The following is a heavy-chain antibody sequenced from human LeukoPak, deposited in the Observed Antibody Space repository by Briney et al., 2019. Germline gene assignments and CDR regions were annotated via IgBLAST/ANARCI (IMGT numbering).Heavy chain of an antibody. D-gene: IGHD6-13*01. CDR2: IYYSGST. V-gene: IGHV4-59*08. CDR3: ASDKGYSNNYFDY. J-gene: IGHJ4*02. Sequence: SETLSLTCIVSGGSISSYYWSWIRQPPGKGLEWIGYIYYSGSTNYNPSLKSRVTISVDTSKNQFSLKLSSMTAADTAVYYCASDKGYSNNYFDYWGQGTLVTVSS. CDR1: GGSISSYY.